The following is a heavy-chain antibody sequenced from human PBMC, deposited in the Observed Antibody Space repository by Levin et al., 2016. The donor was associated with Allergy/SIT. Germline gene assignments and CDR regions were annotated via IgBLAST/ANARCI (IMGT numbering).Heavy chain of an antibody. CDR1: GFTFATYA. J-gene: IGHJ4*02. V-gene: IGHV3-23*01. Sequence: GESLKISCVASGFTFATYAMTWARQAPGKGLEWVSTISRSGANIYYADSVKGQFTISRDNSKNTAYLQMNSLRAEDTAIYYCAREGHSDTWYADYWGQGTLVTVSS. D-gene: IGHD6-13*01. CDR2: ISRSGANI. CDR3: AREGHSDTWYADY.